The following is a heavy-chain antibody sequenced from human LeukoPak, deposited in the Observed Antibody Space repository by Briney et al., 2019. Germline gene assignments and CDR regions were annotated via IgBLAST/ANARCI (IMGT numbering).Heavy chain of an antibody. Sequence: ASVKVSCKASGYTFSNYVLTWVRQAPGQGLEWMGRISTYTGDPNYAQKFQDRVTMTTDTSTSIAYMELSSLRSEDTAVYYCARVFEDTAMAIGVDPWGQGTLVTVSS. CDR2: ISTYTGDP. CDR1: GYTFSNYV. D-gene: IGHD5-18*01. CDR3: ARVFEDTAMAIGVDP. J-gene: IGHJ5*02. V-gene: IGHV1-18*01.